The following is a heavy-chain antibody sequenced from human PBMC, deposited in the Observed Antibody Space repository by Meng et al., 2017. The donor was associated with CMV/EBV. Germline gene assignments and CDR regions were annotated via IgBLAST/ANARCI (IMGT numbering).Heavy chain of an antibody. D-gene: IGHD6-6*01. CDR2: INPSGGST. V-gene: IGHV1-46*01. CDR3: AREEGIVARSDWFDP. J-gene: IGHJ5*02. CDR1: GYTFTSYY. Sequence: VQLVQSGAEVKKPGASVKVSCKASGYTFTSYYMHWVRQAPGQGLEWMGIINPSGGSTSYAQKFQGRVTMTRDTSTSTVYMELSSLRSEDTAVYYCAREEGIVARSDWFDPWGQGTLVTVSS.